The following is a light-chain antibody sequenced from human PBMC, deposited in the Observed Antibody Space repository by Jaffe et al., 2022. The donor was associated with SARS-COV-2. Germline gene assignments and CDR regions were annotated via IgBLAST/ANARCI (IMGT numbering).Light chain of an antibody. Sequence: DIVMTQSPLSLPVTPGEPASISCRSSQSLLHSNGYNYLDWYLQKPGQSPQLLIYLGSNRASGVPDRFSGSGSGTDFTLKISRVEAEDVGVYYCMQALQNPFFGPGTKVDIK. CDR3: MQALQNPF. CDR1: QSLLHSNGYNY. J-gene: IGKJ3*01. V-gene: IGKV2-28*01. CDR2: LGS.